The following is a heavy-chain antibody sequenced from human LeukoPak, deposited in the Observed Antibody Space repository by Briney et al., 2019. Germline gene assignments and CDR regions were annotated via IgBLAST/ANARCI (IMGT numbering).Heavy chain of an antibody. J-gene: IGHJ4*02. CDR1: GFTFSSYG. Sequence: GRSLRLSCEASGFTFSSYGMHWVRQAPGKGLEWVAVIWNDGSDKYYVDSVKGRFTISRDNSNNTLYLQMNSLRAEDTAVYFCVKEIFASEYRSSFDTGPFDYWGQGTLVTVSS. D-gene: IGHD6-6*01. V-gene: IGHV3-33*06. CDR3: VKEIFASEYRSSFDTGPFDY. CDR2: IWNDGSDK.